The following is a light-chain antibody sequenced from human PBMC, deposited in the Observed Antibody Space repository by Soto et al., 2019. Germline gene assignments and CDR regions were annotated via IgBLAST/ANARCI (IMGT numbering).Light chain of an antibody. CDR3: QHSGGSFI. CDR2: NTS. Sequence: EIVLTQSPGTLSLSPGEGATVSCRVSQSINSKSLCWYQRQFGQAPRLLIYNTSSRATRITDSFSGSGSGTDFTISSSRLEPVAFAVYYWQHSGGSFIFGPGTKVDFK. V-gene: IGKV3-20*01. J-gene: IGKJ3*01. CDR1: QSINSKS.